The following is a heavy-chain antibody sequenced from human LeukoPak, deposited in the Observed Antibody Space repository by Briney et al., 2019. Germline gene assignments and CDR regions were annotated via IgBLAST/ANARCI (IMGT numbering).Heavy chain of an antibody. CDR3: ARGWGRGYSSSWYAF. J-gene: IGHJ4*02. CDR1: GGSISNYY. Sequence: SETLSLTCTVSGGSISNYYWSWIRQPPGKGLEYIGHVYYSGSTDYNPSLKSRLAISVDNSMNQFSLKLSSVSAADTAVYYCARGWGRGYSSSWYAFWGQGTLVTVSS. CDR2: VYYSGST. V-gene: IGHV4-59*08. D-gene: IGHD6-13*01.